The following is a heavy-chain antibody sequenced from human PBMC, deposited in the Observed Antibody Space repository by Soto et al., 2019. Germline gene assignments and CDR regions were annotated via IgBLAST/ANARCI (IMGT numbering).Heavy chain of an antibody. CDR3: ARGRPFDY. J-gene: IGHJ4*02. Sequence: QLQLKESGSGLVKPSQTLSLTCAVSGGSISSGGYSWSWIRQPPGKGLEWIGYIYHIVTYYNPSLKSRVTISVDRSKNQFSLKLSSVTAADAAVYYCARGRPFDYLGQGTLVTVSS. CDR2: IYHIVT. CDR1: GGSISSGGYS. V-gene: IGHV4-30-2*01.